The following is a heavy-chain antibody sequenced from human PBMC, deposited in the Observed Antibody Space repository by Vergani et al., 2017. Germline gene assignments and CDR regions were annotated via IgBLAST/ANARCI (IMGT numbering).Heavy chain of an antibody. D-gene: IGHD5-18*01. Sequence: QVQLVQSGAEVKKPGASVKVSCKASGYTFTSYYMHWVRQAPGQGLEWMGIINPSGGSTSYAQKFQGRVTMTRDTSTSTVYMELSSLRSEDTAVYYCARELDSYGYTRRSHFDYWGQGTLVTVSS. CDR1: GYTFTSYY. J-gene: IGHJ4*02. CDR3: ARELDSYGYTRRSHFDY. CDR2: INPSGGST. V-gene: IGHV1-46*03.